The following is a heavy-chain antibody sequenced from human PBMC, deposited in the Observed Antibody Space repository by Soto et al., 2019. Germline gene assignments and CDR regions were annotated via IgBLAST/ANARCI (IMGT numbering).Heavy chain of an antibody. CDR3: VSWVSAHFDF. J-gene: IGHJ4*02. D-gene: IGHD2-8*01. CDR1: GFAFGDRP. CDR2: INENGANK. V-gene: IGHV3-23*01. Sequence: GGSLRLSCAASGFAFGDRPMTWVRQAPGKGLEWVSTINENGANKHYPDSEKGRFTISRDNSQNTVYLQMNSLRADDTALYYCVSWVSAHFDFWGRGTLVTVSS.